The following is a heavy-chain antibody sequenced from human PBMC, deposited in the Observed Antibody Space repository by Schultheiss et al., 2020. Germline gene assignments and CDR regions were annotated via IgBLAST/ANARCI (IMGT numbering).Heavy chain of an antibody. V-gene: IGHV3-74*01. J-gene: IGHJ5*02. CDR3: ARLYYYGSGSRPYNWFDP. D-gene: IGHD3-10*01. CDR1: GFTFSSYS. Sequence: GGSLRLSCAASGFTFSSYSMNWVRQAPGKGLEWVSRINSDGSSTSYADSVKGRFTISRDNSKNTLYLQMGSLRAEDMAVYYCARLYYYGSGSRPYNWFDPWGQGTLVTVSS. CDR2: INSDGSST.